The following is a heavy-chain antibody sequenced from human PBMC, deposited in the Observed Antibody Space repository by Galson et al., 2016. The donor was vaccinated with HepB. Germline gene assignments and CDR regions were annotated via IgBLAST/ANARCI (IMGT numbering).Heavy chain of an antibody. D-gene: IGHD5-12*01. V-gene: IGHV3-11*04. CDR3: AREIEGGYSGYFDDAFDV. Sequence: SLRLSCAASGFTFSDYFMSWIRQAPGKGLEWVSYISSSGTTLYYADSVKGRFTISRDNAKNSLYLQMSSLRAEDTAVYFCAREIEGGYSGYFDDAFDVWGQGTMVTVSS. J-gene: IGHJ3*01. CDR1: GFTFSDYF. CDR2: ISSSGTTL.